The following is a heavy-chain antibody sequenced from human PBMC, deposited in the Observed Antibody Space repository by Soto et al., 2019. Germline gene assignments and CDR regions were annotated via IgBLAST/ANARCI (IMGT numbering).Heavy chain of an antibody. CDR3: ARIGSWALNFDY. D-gene: IGHD6-13*01. J-gene: IGHJ4*02. CDR2: IWNDESNK. V-gene: IGHV3-33*01. Sequence: QVQLVESGGGVVQPGRSLRLSCAASGFTFSSYHMHWVRQAPGKGLEWVAVIWNDESNKFYADSVKGRFTISRDNSKNMLWLQMNSLRVEDTAVYYCARIGSWALNFDYWGQGTLVIVSS. CDR1: GFTFSSYH.